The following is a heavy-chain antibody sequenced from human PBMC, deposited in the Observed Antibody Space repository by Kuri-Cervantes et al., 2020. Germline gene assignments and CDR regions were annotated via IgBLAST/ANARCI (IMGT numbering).Heavy chain of an antibody. J-gene: IGHJ5*02. CDR2: ISSSRDYI. CDR1: GFTFSSYW. CDR3: ARALSPTHPGLLGRFDP. V-gene: IGHV3-21*03. D-gene: IGHD2-15*01. Sequence: GESLKISCAASGFTFSSYWMSWVRQAPGKGLEWVSSISSSRDYIYHADSVKGRFTISRDNAKNSLYLQMNSLRAEDTAVYYCARALSPTHPGLLGRFDPWGQGTLVTVSS.